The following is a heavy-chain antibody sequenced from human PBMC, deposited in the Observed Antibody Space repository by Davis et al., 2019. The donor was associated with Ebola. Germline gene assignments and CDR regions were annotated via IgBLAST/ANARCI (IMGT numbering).Heavy chain of an antibody. Sequence: GSLRLSCTVSGGSISGDYWSWIRQPPGKGLEWIGYIHDSGSTTYNPSLKSRLTISVDTSKNQFSLKLSSVTAADTAVYYCARGGRCSSTSCYRRYYYGMDVWGQGTTVTVSS. CDR1: GGSISGDY. CDR3: ARGGRCSSTSCYRRYYYGMDV. D-gene: IGHD2-2*02. CDR2: IHDSGST. V-gene: IGHV4-59*12. J-gene: IGHJ6*02.